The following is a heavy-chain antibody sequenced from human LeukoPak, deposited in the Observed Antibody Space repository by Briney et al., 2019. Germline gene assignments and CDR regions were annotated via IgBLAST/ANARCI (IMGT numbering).Heavy chain of an antibody. CDR3: ARDPHPGYYDSSGDY. D-gene: IGHD3-22*01. Sequence: PGGALRLSCAASGFTFSSYWVHWGRQTPGKGLVLVSRINSDGSSTSYADSVKGRFTISRDNAKNTLYLQMNSLRAEDTAVYYCARDPHPGYYDSSGDYWGQGTLVTVSS. CDR1: GFTFSSYW. CDR2: INSDGSST. V-gene: IGHV3-74*01. J-gene: IGHJ4*02.